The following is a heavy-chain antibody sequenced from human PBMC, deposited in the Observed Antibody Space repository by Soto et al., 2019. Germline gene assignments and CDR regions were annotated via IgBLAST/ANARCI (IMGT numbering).Heavy chain of an antibody. V-gene: IGHV1-3*01. CDR2: INAGNGNT. Sequence: ASVEVSCKASGYTFTSYAMHWVRQAPGQRHEWMGWINAGNGNTKYSQKFQGRVTITRDTSASTAYMELSSLRSEDTAVYYCARGGSLYWYFYLWGRGTLVTVSS. CDR3: ARGGSLYWYFYL. J-gene: IGHJ2*01. D-gene: IGHD1-26*01. CDR1: GYTFTSYA.